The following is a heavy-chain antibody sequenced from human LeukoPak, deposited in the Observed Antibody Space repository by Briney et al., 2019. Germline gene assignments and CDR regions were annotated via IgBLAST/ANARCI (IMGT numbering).Heavy chain of an antibody. J-gene: IGHJ4*02. CDR3: ARRRYYYDSSTLYFDY. Sequence: GGSLRVSCAASGFTFSSYAMSWVRQAPGNGLEWVSAISGSGGSTYYADSVKGRFTISRDNSKNTLYLQMNSLRAEDTAVYYCARRRYYYDSSTLYFDYWGQGTLVTVSS. CDR1: GFTFSSYA. CDR2: ISGSGGST. D-gene: IGHD3-22*01. V-gene: IGHV3-23*01.